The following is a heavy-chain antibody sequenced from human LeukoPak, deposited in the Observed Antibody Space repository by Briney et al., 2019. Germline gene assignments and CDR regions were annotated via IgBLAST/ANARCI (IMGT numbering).Heavy chain of an antibody. D-gene: IGHD2-15*01. CDR1: GYTFTSYD. Sequence: ASVKVSCKASGYTFTSYDINWVRQATGQGLEWMGWMNPNSGNTGYAQKFQGRVTMTRNTSISTAYMELSSLRSEDTAVYYCARGPQFCSGGSCYGYYFDYWGQGTLVTVSS. CDR3: ARGPQFCSGGSCYGYYFDY. CDR2: MNPNSGNT. J-gene: IGHJ4*02. V-gene: IGHV1-8*01.